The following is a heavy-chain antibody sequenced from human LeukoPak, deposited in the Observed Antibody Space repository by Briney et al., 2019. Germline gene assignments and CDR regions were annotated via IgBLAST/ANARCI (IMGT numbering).Heavy chain of an antibody. D-gene: IGHD3-22*01. CDR2: IYHSGST. CDR1: GGSISSSNW. CDR3: ARSIVVVPYYYYGMDV. V-gene: IGHV4-4*02. Sequence: PSGTPSLTCAVSGGSISSSNWWSWVRQPPGKGLEWIGEIYHSGSTNYNPSLKSRVTISVDKSKNQFSLKLSSVTAADTAVYYCARSIVVVPYYYYGMDVWGQGTTVTVSS. J-gene: IGHJ6*02.